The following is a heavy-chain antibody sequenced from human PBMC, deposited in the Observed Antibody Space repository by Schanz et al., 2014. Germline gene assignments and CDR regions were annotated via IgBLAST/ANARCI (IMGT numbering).Heavy chain of an antibody. V-gene: IGHV3-11*04. Sequence: PGGSLRLSCAASGFTFSDYYMSWIRQAPGRGLEWVSSISTSGTYMYIADSLKGRLTISRDDAKKSMYLQMNNLRAEDTAVYYCVRVSFADPRLYRGMDRDIDYWGQGTLVTVSS. CDR1: GFTFSDYY. D-gene: IGHD5-18*01. CDR2: ISTSGTYM. J-gene: IGHJ4*02. CDR3: VRVSFADPRLYRGMDRDIDY.